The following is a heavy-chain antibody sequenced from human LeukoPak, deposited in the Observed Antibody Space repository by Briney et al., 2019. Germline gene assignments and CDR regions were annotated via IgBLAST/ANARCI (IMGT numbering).Heavy chain of an antibody. D-gene: IGHD4-17*01. J-gene: IGHJ5*02. CDR1: GGSISSGGHY. CDR3: ARHVGDYGSRFDP. V-gene: IGHV4-61*02. Sequence: SETLSLTCTVSGGSISSGGHYWSWIRQPAGKGLEYLGRISSTGSTNYNPSLRSRVTISADTSKNHFSLKLTSVTAADTAVYYCARHVGDYGSRFDPWGQGTLVTVSS. CDR2: ISSTGST.